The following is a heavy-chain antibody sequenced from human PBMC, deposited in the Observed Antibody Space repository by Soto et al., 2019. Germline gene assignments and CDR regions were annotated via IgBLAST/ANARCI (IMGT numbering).Heavy chain of an antibody. D-gene: IGHD4-17*01. CDR1: GFTFSGYA. Sequence: EVQLLESGGGLVQPGGSLRLSCAASGFTFSGYAMSWVRQAPGKGLEWVSAISGSGGSTYYADSVKGRFTISRDNSKNTLYLQMNSLRAEDTAVYYCARDYGGNYLGGGSWFDPWGQGTLVTVSS. CDR2: ISGSGGST. J-gene: IGHJ5*02. CDR3: ARDYGGNYLGGGSWFDP. V-gene: IGHV3-23*01.